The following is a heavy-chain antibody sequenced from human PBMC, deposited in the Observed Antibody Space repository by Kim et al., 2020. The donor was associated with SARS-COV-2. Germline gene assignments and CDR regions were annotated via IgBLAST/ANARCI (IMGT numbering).Heavy chain of an antibody. CDR3: ARVRRGGVVVESFDY. CDR2: IYYSGST. D-gene: IGHD3-22*01. J-gene: IGHJ4*02. Sequence: SETLSLTCTVSGGSISSGGYYWSWIRQHPGKGLEWIGYIYYSGSTYYNPSLKSRVTISVDTSKNQFSLKLSSVTAADTAVYYCARVRRGGVVVESFDYWGQGTLGTVSS. V-gene: IGHV4-31*03. CDR1: GGSISSGGYY.